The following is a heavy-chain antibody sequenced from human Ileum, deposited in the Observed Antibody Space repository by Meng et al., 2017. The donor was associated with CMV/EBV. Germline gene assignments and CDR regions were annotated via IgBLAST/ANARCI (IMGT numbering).Heavy chain of an antibody. CDR2: ITPFNGNT. V-gene: IGHV1-45*02. Sequence: SVKVSCKASGYTFTYRYLHWVRQAPGQALEWMGWITPFNGNTNYAQKFQDRVTITRDRSMSTAYMELSSLRSDDTAVYYCARDPGADVGSSWYTVDYWGQGTLVTVSS. CDR3: ARDPGADVGSSWYTVDY. J-gene: IGHJ4*02. D-gene: IGHD6-13*01. CDR1: GYTFTYRY.